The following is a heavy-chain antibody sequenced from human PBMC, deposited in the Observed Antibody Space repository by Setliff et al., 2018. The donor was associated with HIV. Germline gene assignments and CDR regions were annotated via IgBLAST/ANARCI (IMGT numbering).Heavy chain of an antibody. D-gene: IGHD6-13*01. Sequence: SETLSLTCTVSGGSINGSTYYWGWIRQPPGKGLEWIGSFYYSGRTYYSPSLRSRVTISVDTSKNQFSLKLSSVTAADTAIYYCARTYSSNWYIDYWGQGTLVTVSS. CDR3: ARTYSSNWYIDY. J-gene: IGHJ4*02. CDR1: GGSINGSTYY. V-gene: IGHV4-39*01. CDR2: FYYSGRT.